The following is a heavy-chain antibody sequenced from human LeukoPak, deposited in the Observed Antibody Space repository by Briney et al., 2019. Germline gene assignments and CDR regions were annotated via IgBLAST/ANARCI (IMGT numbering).Heavy chain of an antibody. Sequence: GGSLRLSCAASGFSFNTYAMPWVRQAPGKGLEWVSAISGDGGSTYYAVSVKGRFSISRDNSKNTLYLQMNGLRAEDTAVYYCTLGSLYSSSWYGDYWGQGTLVTVSS. D-gene: IGHD6-13*01. V-gene: IGHV3-23*01. CDR1: GFSFNTYA. CDR3: TLGSLYSSSWYGDY. J-gene: IGHJ4*02. CDR2: ISGDGGST.